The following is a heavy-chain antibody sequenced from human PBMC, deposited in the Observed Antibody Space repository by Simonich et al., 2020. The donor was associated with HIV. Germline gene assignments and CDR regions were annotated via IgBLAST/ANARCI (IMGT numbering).Heavy chain of an antibody. V-gene: IGHV4-34*01. CDR1: GGSFSNYY. J-gene: IGHJ5*01. D-gene: IGHD7-27*01. Sequence: QVQLQQWGAGLLKPSETLSLTCAVYGGSFSNYYWTWIRQPPGKGLGWIGEINHSGRTDYNSSRKSRVTITGDTAKNQCSLKLSSGTAADTAMYYCARGTQLSNWGYPPRYWFDSWGQGTLVTVSS. CDR2: INHSGRT. CDR3: ARGTQLSNWGYPPRYWFDS.